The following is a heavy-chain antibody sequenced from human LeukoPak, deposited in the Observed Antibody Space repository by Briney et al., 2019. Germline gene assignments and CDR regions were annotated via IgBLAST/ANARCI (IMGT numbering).Heavy chain of an antibody. Sequence: ASVKVSCKASGYTFTGYNMHWVRQAPGQGLEWMGWINPNSGGTNYAQKFQGRVTMTRDTSISTAYMELSRLRSDDTAVYYCARGLSGSSWMRFDPWGQGTLVTVSS. CDR2: INPNSGGT. J-gene: IGHJ5*02. CDR3: ARGLSGSSWMRFDP. CDR1: GYTFTGYN. V-gene: IGHV1-2*02. D-gene: IGHD6-13*01.